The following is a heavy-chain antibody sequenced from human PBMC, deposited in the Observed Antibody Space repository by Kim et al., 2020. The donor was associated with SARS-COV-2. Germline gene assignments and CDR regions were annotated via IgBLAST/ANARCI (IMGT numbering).Heavy chain of an antibody. Sequence: NNTPTLKGRVTKSVDTSKNQFSLQLTTMIAADTAVYYCARRETGGHSFDYWGHGTLVTVSS. D-gene: IGHD2-21*01. V-gene: IGHV4-4*06. J-gene: IGHJ4*01. CDR3: ARRETGGHSFDY.